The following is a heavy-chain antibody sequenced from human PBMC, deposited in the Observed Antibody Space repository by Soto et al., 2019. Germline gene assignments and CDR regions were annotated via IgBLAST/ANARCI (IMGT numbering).Heavy chain of an antibody. CDR2: ISYDGSNK. CDR1: GFSFSNYG. J-gene: IGHJ4*02. Sequence: QVQLVESGGGVVQPGRSLRLSCAASGFSFSNYGMHWVRQAPGKGLEWVAVISYDGSNKYYADSVKGRFTISRDNSKNTLYLQMNSLRAEDTAVYYCAKGEYTYGYGIDYWGQGTLVTVSS. D-gene: IGHD5-18*01. CDR3: AKGEYTYGYGIDY. V-gene: IGHV3-30*18.